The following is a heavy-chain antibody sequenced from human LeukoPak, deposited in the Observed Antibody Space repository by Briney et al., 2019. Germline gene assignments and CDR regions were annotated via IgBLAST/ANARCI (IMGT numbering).Heavy chain of an antibody. CDR1: GGSISSSDYY. J-gene: IGHJ6*02. CDR3: ARDRVTVAGRDYSYYYGMDV. D-gene: IGHD6-19*01. Sequence: SETLSLTCTVSGGSISSSDYYWTWIRQHPGKGLEWVGYVHHSGSASYNPSLKSRVTISGDTSKNQFSLKLSSVTAADTAVYYCARDRVTVAGRDYSYYYGMDVWGQRTADTVSS. CDR2: VHHSGSA. V-gene: IGHV4-31*03.